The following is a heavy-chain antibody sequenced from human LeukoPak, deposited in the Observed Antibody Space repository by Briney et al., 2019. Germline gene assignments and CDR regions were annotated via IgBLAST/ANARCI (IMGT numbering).Heavy chain of an antibody. J-gene: IGHJ4*02. D-gene: IGHD3-16*01. CDR3: ARDDESTLGTDY. Sequence: HAGGSLRLSCAASGFTFNHYWMTWVRQAPGKGLEWVANIKEDGSEKYYVDSVRGRFTISRDNAKKSLYLEMNSLRAEDTAVYYCARDDESTLGTDYWGQGTLVTVSS. V-gene: IGHV3-7*01. CDR1: GFTFNHYW. CDR2: IKEDGSEK.